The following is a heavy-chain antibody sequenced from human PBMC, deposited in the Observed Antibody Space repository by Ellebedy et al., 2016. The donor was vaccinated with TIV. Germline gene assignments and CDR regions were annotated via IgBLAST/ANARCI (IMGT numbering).Heavy chain of an antibody. Sequence: PGGSLRLSCAASGFTFSRFWTGWIRQAPGKGLEWVAHMTYDEIETYYANSIKGRFTISRDNARNSLYLQMKSLRVDDSAMYYCVRDTVAVPDGNTFDFWGQGTMVSVST. J-gene: IGHJ3*01. V-gene: IGHV3-7*04. CDR1: GFTFSRFW. D-gene: IGHD2-2*01. CDR3: VRDTVAVPDGNTFDF. CDR2: MTYDEIET.